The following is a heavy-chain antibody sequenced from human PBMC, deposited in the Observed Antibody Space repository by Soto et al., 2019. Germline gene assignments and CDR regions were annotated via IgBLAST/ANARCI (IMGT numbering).Heavy chain of an antibody. CDR3: ANAGHGDSRVYFDY. D-gene: IGHD4-17*01. J-gene: IGHJ4*02. Sequence: GGSLRLSCAASGFIFSSYWMSWVRQAPGKGLEWVANIKQDGSEKYYVDSVKGRFTISRDNAKNSLYLRMNSLRAEDTAVYYCANAGHGDSRVYFDYWGQGTLVTVSS. CDR2: IKQDGSEK. V-gene: IGHV3-7*01. CDR1: GFIFSSYW.